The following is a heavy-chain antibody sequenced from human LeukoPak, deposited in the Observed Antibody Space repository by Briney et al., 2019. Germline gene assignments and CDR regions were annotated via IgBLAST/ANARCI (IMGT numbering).Heavy chain of an antibody. J-gene: IGHJ5*02. CDR2: INAGNGNT. D-gene: IGHD6-13*01. CDR1: GYAFTSYY. V-gene: IGHV1-3*01. Sequence: GASVKVSCKASGYAFTSYYMHWVRQAPGQRLEWMGWINAGNGNTKYSQKFQGRVTITRDTSASTAYMELSSLRSEDTAVYYCARDLPVYRQQLPRANWFDPWGQGTLVTVSS. CDR3: ARDLPVYRQQLPRANWFDP.